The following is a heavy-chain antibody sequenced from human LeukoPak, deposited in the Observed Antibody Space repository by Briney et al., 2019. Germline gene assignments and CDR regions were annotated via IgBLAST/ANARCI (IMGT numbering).Heavy chain of an antibody. Sequence: GGSLRLSCAASGFTFSSYEMNWVRQAPGKGLEWDSYIFSSGSTIYYADSVKGRFTISRDNAKNSLYLQMNSLRAEDTAVYYCARRGHNWNYDYWGQGTLVTVSS. V-gene: IGHV3-48*03. CDR1: GFTFSSYE. CDR2: IFSSGSTI. J-gene: IGHJ4*02. CDR3: ARRGHNWNYDY. D-gene: IGHD1-7*01.